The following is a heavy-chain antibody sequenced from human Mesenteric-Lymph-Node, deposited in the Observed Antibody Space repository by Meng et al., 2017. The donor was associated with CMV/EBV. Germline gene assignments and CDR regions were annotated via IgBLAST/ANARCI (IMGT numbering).Heavy chain of an antibody. V-gene: IGHV3-7*01. D-gene: IGHD2-2*01. J-gene: IGHJ4*02. CDR3: ARDPWDFVVEPGKRGFDY. CDR1: GFIVSISH. CDR2: IQQDGTEK. Sequence: GESLKISCAASGFIVSISHMNWVRQAPGKGLEGVANIQQDGTEKNYVDSVKGRFTISRDNAKNSLYLQMNSLRAEDTAVYVCARDPWDFVVEPGKRGFDYWGQGTLVTVSS.